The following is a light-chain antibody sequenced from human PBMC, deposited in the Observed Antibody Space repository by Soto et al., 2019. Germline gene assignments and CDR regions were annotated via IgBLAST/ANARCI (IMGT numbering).Light chain of an antibody. J-gene: IGKJ1*01. CDR3: QQYDSSPRT. V-gene: IGKV3-20*01. Sequence: EIVLTHSPGTLSLSPWEIATLSCRASQSVSSNYLAWYQQKPGQAPRLLIYRTSNRATGIPDRFSGSGSGTDFTLTISRLEPEDFAVYWCQQYDSSPRTFGQGTKVDIK. CDR1: QSVSSNY. CDR2: RTS.